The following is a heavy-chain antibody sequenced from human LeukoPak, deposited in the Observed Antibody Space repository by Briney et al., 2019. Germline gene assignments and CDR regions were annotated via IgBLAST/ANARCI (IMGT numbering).Heavy chain of an antibody. J-gene: IGHJ4*02. CDR3: ARELGYCSSTSCYNSNFDY. CDR1: GGSISIYY. Sequence: SETLSLTCTVSGGSISIYYWSWIRQPAGKGLEWIGHIYTSGSTNYNPSLKSRVTMSVDTSKNQFSLKLSSVTAADTAVYYCARELGYCSSTSCYNSNFDYWGQGTLVTVSS. D-gene: IGHD2-2*02. V-gene: IGHV4-4*07. CDR2: IYTSGST.